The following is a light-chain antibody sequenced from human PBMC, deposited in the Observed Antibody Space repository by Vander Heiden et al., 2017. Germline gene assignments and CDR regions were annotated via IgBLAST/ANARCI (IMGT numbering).Light chain of an antibody. CDR1: SSNIGAGYD. CDR3: QSYDSSLYV. CDR2: GNS. Sequence: QSVLTQPPSVSGAPGQRVTISCTGSSSNIGAGYDVHWYQQLPGTAPILLIYGNSNRPSGVPDRFSGTKSGTSASLAIPGLQAEDEADYYCQSYDSSLYVFGTGTKVTVL. J-gene: IGLJ1*01. V-gene: IGLV1-40*01.